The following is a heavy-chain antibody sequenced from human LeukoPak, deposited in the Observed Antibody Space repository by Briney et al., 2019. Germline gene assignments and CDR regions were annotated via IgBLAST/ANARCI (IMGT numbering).Heavy chain of an antibody. D-gene: IGHD6-19*01. Sequence: KPSETLSLTCTISGYSISSGYYWGCIRQPPVKGLEWIGSIYHSGSTYYNPSLKSRVTISLDTSENQFSLKLSSVTAADTAVYYCARDLYSSGWGYFDYWGQGTLVTVSS. CDR2: IYHSGST. CDR1: GYSISSGYY. CDR3: ARDLYSSGWGYFDY. J-gene: IGHJ4*02. V-gene: IGHV4-38-2*02.